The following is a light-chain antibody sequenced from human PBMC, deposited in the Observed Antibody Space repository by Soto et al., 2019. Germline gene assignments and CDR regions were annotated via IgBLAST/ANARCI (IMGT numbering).Light chain of an antibody. J-gene: IGLJ2*01. CDR1: SGHSRYA. CDR3: QICGTGIHVG. Sequence: QSVLTQSPSASASLGASVKLTCTLSSGHSRYAIAWHQQQPEKGPRYLMKLNSDGSHSKGDGIPDRVAGSSSGAERYLTTSSRPAEDESGYYCQICGTGIHVGFGGGTKLTGL. V-gene: IGLV4-69*01. CDR2: LNSDGSH.